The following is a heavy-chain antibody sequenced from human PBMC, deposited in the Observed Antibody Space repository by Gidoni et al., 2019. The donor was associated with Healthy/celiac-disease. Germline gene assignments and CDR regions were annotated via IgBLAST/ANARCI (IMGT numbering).Heavy chain of an antibody. Sequence: QVQLQESGPGLGKPSQTLSLTCTVSGGSISSGSYYWSWIRQPAGKGLEWIGRIYTRGSTNSNPALKSRVTISVDTSKNQFSLKLSSVPAADTAVYYCARDRGYDSSGYYLDYWGQGTLVTVSS. CDR2: IYTRGST. V-gene: IGHV4-61*02. D-gene: IGHD3-22*01. J-gene: IGHJ4*02. CDR3: ARDRGYDSSGYYLDY. CDR1: GGSISSGSYY.